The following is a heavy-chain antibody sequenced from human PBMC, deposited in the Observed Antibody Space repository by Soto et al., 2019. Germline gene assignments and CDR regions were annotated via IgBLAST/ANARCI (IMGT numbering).Heavy chain of an antibody. CDR2: ISAYNGNP. D-gene: IGHD3-16*02. V-gene: IGHV1-18*01. CDR1: GYTFTSYA. CDR3: ARDIGGYDYVWGSYRPPGLFDY. Sequence: ASVKVSCKASGYTFTSYAMHWVRQAPGQGLEWMGWISAYNGNPNYAQKRQGRVTKTTDTSTSTAYMELRSLRSDDTAVYYCARDIGGYDYVWGSYRPPGLFDYWGQGTLVTVSS. J-gene: IGHJ4*02.